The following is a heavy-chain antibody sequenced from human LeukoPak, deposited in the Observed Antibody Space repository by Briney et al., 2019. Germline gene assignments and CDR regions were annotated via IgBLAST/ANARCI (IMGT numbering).Heavy chain of an antibody. J-gene: IGHJ3*02. V-gene: IGHV4-59*08. CDR1: GGSFSTYY. Sequence: SETLSLTCSVSGGSFSTYYWSWIRQPPGKGLEWIGYIYYSGRTDYNPSLKSRVTILVDTSKKQFSLKLSSVTAADTALYYCAIHSSYYYYLDIWGQGTIVTVSS. CDR2: IYYSGRT. CDR3: AIHSSYYYYLDI. D-gene: IGHD3-22*01.